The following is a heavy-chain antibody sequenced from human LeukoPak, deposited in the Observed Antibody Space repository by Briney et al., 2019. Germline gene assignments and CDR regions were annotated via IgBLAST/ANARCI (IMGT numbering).Heavy chain of an antibody. CDR3: ARNSWTDFRDAFDI. V-gene: IGHV3-21*01. CDR1: GFTFSSYS. CDR2: ISSSSSYI. D-gene: IGHD1-26*01. J-gene: IGHJ3*02. Sequence: RTGGSLRLSCAASGFTFSSYSMNWVRQAPGKGLEWVSSISSSSSYIYYADSVKGRFTISRDNAKNSLYLQMNSLRAEDTAVYYCARNSWTDFRDAFDIWGQGTMVTVSS.